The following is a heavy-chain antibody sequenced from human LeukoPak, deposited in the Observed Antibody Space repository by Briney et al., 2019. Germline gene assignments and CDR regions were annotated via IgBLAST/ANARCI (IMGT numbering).Heavy chain of an antibody. D-gene: IGHD4-11*01. V-gene: IGHV1-8*01. CDR2: MNPNSGNT. CDR3: ARGRTVATRGDYYYYMDV. CDR1: GYTFTSYD. J-gene: IGHJ6*03. Sequence: GASVKVSCKASGYTFTSYDINWVRQATGQGLEWMGRMNPNSGNTGYAQKFQGRVTMTRNTSISTAYMELSSLRSEDTAVYYCARGRTVATRGDYYYYMDVWGKGTTVTISS.